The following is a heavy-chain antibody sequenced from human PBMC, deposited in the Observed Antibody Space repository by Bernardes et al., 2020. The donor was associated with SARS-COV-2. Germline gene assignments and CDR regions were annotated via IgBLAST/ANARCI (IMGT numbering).Heavy chain of an antibody. CDR2: ISSSSSYI. J-gene: IGHJ6*02. CDR1: GFTFSSYS. CDR3: ARGPESTITIFGVVTRYGMDV. D-gene: IGHD3-3*01. V-gene: IGHV3-21*01. Sequence: GSLRLSCAASGFTFSSYSMNWVRQAPGKGLEWVSSISSSSSYIYYADSVKGRFTISRDNAKNSLYLQMNSLRAEDTAVYYCARGPESTITIFGVVTRYGMDVWGQGTTVTVSS.